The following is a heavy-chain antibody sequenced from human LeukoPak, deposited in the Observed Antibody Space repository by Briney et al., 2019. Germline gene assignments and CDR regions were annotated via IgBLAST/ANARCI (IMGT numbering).Heavy chain of an antibody. CDR3: AGDLDY. CDR1: GFTFSGFA. V-gene: IGHV3-30-3*01. J-gene: IGHJ4*02. Sequence: PGGSLRLSCAASGFTFSGFAMHWVRQAPGKGLEWAAVISYDGSNKYYADSVKGRFTISRDNSKNMLYLQMNSLRGEDTAVYYCAGDLDYWGQGTLVTVSS. CDR2: ISYDGSNK.